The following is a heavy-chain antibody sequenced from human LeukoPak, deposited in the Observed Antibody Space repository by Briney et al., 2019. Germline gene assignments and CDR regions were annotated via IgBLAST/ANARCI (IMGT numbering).Heavy chain of an antibody. Sequence: PGGSLRLSCAASGFTFSNYYMHWVRQAPGKGLEWVSYISGSGSSKYADSVKGRFTISRDNAKNSLYLQMNSLRAEDTAVYYCARDQEREGDCWVDWGQGTLVTVSS. V-gene: IGHV3-69-1*01. D-gene: IGHD2-21*02. CDR3: ARDQEREGDCWVD. CDR1: GFTFSNYY. J-gene: IGHJ4*02. CDR2: ISGSGSS.